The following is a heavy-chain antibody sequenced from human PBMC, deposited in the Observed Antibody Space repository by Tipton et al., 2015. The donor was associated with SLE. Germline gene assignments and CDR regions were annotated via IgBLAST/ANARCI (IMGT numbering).Heavy chain of an antibody. V-gene: IGHV3-64D*09. Sequence: SLRLSCSASGFTFSSYAMHWVRQAPGKGLEYVSAISSNGGSTYYADSVKGRFTTSRDNSKNTLYLQMSSLRAEDTAVYYCVKEGGSSSSDYWGQGTLVTVSS. J-gene: IGHJ4*02. CDR2: ISSNGGST. CDR3: VKEGGSSSSDY. CDR1: GFTFSSYA. D-gene: IGHD6-13*01.